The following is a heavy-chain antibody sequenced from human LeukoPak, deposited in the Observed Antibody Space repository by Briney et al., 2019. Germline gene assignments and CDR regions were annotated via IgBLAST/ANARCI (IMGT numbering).Heavy chain of an antibody. Sequence: ASVKVSCKASGYTFTSYGISWVLQDPGQGLEWMGWISAYNGNTNYAQKLQGRVTMTTDTSTSTSYMEMRSVRSDDTAVYYCARGRESSGIAAAGTLVDYWGQGTLVTVSS. V-gene: IGHV1-18*01. CDR3: ARGRESSGIAAAGTLVDY. J-gene: IGHJ4*02. D-gene: IGHD6-13*01. CDR1: GYTFTSYG. CDR2: ISAYNGNT.